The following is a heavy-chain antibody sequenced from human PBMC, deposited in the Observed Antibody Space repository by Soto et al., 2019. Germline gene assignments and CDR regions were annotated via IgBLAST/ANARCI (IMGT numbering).Heavy chain of an antibody. V-gene: IGHV1-69*13. CDR1: GGTFSSYA. Sequence: ASVKVSCKASGGTFSSYAISWVRQAPGQGLEWMGGIIPIFGTANYAQKFQGRVTITADESTSTAYMELSSLRSEDTAVYYCASYYYDSSGYYSSDYWGQGTLVTVSS. J-gene: IGHJ4*02. D-gene: IGHD3-22*01. CDR3: ASYYYDSSGYYSSDY. CDR2: IIPIFGTA.